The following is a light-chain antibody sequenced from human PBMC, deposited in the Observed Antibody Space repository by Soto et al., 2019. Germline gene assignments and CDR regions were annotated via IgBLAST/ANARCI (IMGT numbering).Light chain of an antibody. CDR1: SSNIGSNT. CDR3: ATWDDSLNGPV. CDR2: NNN. Sequence: QSVLTQPPSASGTPGQRVTISCSGSSSNIGSNTVNWYQHLPGTAPKLLIYNNNQRPSGVPDRFSGSKSGTSASLAISGLQSEDEAEYYCATWDDSLNGPVFGGGTQLTVL. V-gene: IGLV1-44*01. J-gene: IGLJ7*01.